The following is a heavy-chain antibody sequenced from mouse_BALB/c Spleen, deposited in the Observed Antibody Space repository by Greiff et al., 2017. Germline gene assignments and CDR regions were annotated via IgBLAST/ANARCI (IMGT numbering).Heavy chain of an antibody. D-gene: IGHD1-1*01. CDR1: GFSLTSYG. J-gene: IGHJ3*01. V-gene: IGHV2-9*02. Sequence: VQGVESGPGLVAPSQSLSITCTVSGFSLTSYGVHWVRQPPGKGLEWLGVIWAGGSTNYNSALMSRLSISKDNSKSQVFLKMNSLQTDDTAMYYCASPYYYGSSSWFAYWGQGTLVTVSA. CDR2: IWAGGST. CDR3: ASPYYYGSSSWFAY.